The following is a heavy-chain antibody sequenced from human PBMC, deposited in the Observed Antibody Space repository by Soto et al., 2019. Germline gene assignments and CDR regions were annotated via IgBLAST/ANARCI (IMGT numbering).Heavy chain of an antibody. Sequence: EVQLLDSGGGLVQPGGSLRLSCAASGFTFSSYAMSWVRQAPGKGLEWVSAISGSAITTYYADSVKGRFTISGDNSKNTVYLQMNSLGAEDTAISYCAKVIVARGGMDVWGRGTTVTVSS. CDR2: ISGSAITT. CDR1: GFTFSSYA. CDR3: AKVIVARGGMDV. V-gene: IGHV3-23*01. J-gene: IGHJ6*02. D-gene: IGHD6-6*01.